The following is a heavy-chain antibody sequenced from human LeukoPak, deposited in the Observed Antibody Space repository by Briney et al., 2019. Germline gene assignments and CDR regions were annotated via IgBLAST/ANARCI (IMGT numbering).Heavy chain of an antibody. D-gene: IGHD5-12*01. V-gene: IGHV3-23*01. CDR3: ANQSSGYDWKQGFFNY. J-gene: IGHJ4*02. CDR2: ISGSGGST. CDR1: GFTFSSYA. Sequence: PGGSLRLSCAAFGFTFSSYAMSWVRQAPGKGLEWVSAISGSGGSTYYADSVKGRFTISRDNSKNTLYLQMNSLRAEDTAVYYCANQSSGYDWKQGFFNYWGQGTLVTVSS.